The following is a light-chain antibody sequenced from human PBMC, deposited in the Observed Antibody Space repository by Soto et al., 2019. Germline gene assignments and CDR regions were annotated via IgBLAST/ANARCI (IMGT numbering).Light chain of an antibody. CDR1: SRDVGAYNF. Sequence: QSALTQPASVSGSPGQSITISCTGTSRDVGAYNFVSWYQHHPGKAPQLIIYDVNNRPSGVSDRFSGSKSGNTASLTISGLQAEDEADYYCSSYTTTATRLFGGGTK. CDR2: DVN. CDR3: SSYTTTATRL. V-gene: IGLV2-14*03. J-gene: IGLJ2*01.